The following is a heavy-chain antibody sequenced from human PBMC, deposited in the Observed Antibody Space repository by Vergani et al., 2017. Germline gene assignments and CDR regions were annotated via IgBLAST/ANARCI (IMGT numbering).Heavy chain of an antibody. J-gene: IGHJ6*03. CDR2: ISWNSASI. Sequence: EVQLVESGGGLVQPGRSLRLSCAASGFTFDDYAMHWVRQAPGKGLEWVSGISWNSASIGYADSVKGRFPISRDNAKNTLYLQMNSLRAEDTAVYYCAKRARDSSTKRYYYYYYYMDVWGKGTTVTVSS. CDR3: AKRARDSSTKRYYYYYYYMDV. V-gene: IGHV3-9*01. CDR1: GFTFDDYA. D-gene: IGHD2-2*01.